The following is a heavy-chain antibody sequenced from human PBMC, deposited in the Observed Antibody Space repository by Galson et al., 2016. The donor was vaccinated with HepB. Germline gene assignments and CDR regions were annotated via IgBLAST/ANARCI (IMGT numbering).Heavy chain of an antibody. CDR2: IYHSRNT. D-gene: IGHD5-24*01. Sequence: SETLSLTCAVSGDSISRTNWWCWVRQPPGKGLEWIGEIYHSRNTNYNPSPKNRVTISLDKSKNQLSLKLISVTAADTAVYYCAGSYSPRLEIYLDYWGQGTLVTVSS. J-gene: IGHJ4*02. V-gene: IGHV4-4*02. CDR3: AGSYSPRLEIYLDY. CDR1: GDSISRTNW.